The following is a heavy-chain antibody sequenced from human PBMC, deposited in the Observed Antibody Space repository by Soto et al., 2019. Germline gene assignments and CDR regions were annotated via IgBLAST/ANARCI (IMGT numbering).Heavy chain of an antibody. CDR2: ISGSGGST. D-gene: IGHD6-13*01. J-gene: IGHJ4*02. CDR3: AKDGGGQQLFAGGGDFDY. Sequence: EVQLLESGGGLVQPGGSLRLSCAASGFTFSSYAMSWVRQAPGKGLEWVSAISGSGGSTYYADSVKGRFTISRDNSKNTLYLQMNSLRAEDTAVYYCAKDGGGQQLFAGGGDFDYWGQGTLVTVSS. CDR1: GFTFSSYA. V-gene: IGHV3-23*01.